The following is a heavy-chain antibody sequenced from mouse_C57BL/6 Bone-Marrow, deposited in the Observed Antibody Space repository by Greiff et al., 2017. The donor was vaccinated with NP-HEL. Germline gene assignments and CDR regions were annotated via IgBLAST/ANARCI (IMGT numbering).Heavy chain of an antibody. CDR3: ARDYGSSWAY. CDR1: GYTFTSYW. D-gene: IGHD1-1*01. V-gene: IGHV1-52*01. CDR2: IDPSDSET. Sequence: QVHVKQPGAELVRPGSSVKLSCKASGYTFTSYWMHWVKQRPIQGLEWIGNIDPSDSETHYNQKFKDKATLTVDKSSSTAYMQLSSLTSEDSAVYYCARDYGSSWAYWGQGTLVTVSA. J-gene: IGHJ3*01.